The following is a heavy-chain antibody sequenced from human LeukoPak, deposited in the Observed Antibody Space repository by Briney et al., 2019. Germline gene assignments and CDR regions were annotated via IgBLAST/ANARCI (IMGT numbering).Heavy chain of an antibody. CDR3: AREHTDYYDSSGYYY. CDR2: ISAYNGNT. J-gene: IGHJ4*02. Sequence: GASVKVSCKASGYTFTSYGISWVRQAPGQGLEWMGWISAYNGNTNYAQKLQGRATMTTDTSTSTAYMELRSLRSDDTAVYYCAREHTDYYDSSGYYYWGQGTLVTVSS. CDR1: GYTFTSYG. D-gene: IGHD3-22*01. V-gene: IGHV1-18*01.